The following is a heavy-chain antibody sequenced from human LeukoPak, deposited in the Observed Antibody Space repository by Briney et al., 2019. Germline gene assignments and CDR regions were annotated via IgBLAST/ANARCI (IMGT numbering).Heavy chain of an antibody. D-gene: IGHD6-19*01. V-gene: IGHV3-53*01. CDR1: GFTVSSYY. J-gene: IGHJ3*02. CDR2: IYSGDRT. Sequence: GGSLRLSCAASGFTVSSYYMSWVRQAPGKGLEWVSVIYSGDRTYYADSVKGRFAIYRDNSKNSLYLQVIRLRADDTAVYYCARGYSSGKGNAFDIWGQGTMVTVSS. CDR3: ARGYSSGKGNAFDI.